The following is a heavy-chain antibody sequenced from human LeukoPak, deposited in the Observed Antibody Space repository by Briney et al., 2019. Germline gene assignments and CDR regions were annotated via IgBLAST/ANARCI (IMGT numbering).Heavy chain of an antibody. CDR3: AKDDFGGLLSSGWYGGLFIY. J-gene: IGHJ4*02. V-gene: IGHV3-23*01. CDR2: INDSGGST. D-gene: IGHD6-19*01. CDR1: GFTFSSYA. Sequence: GGSLRLSCAASGFTFSSYAMTWVRQAPGKGLEWVSGINDSGGSTSYVDSVKGGFTISRDNSKNTLYLQMNSLRAEDTAVYYCAKDDFGGLLSSGWYGGLFIYWGQGTLVTVSS.